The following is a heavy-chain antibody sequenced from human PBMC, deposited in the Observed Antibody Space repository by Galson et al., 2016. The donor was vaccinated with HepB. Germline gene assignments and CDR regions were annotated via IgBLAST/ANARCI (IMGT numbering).Heavy chain of an antibody. Sequence: SLRLSCAASGFTFRSYAMNWVRQAPRKGLEWVSSLSGSGGSTYYADSVKGRFTISRDNSKNTLFLQIHSLRAEDTAVYYCAQGDGYNFVSGAFDIWGLGTTGTVSS. D-gene: IGHD5-24*01. CDR2: LSGSGGST. J-gene: IGHJ3*02. V-gene: IGHV3-23*01. CDR1: GFTFRSYA. CDR3: AQGDGYNFVSGAFDI.